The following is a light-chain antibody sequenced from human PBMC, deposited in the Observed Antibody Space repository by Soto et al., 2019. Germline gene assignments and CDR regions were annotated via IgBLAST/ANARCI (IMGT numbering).Light chain of an antibody. J-gene: IGKJ4*01. CDR1: QGISTY. Sequence: DIQLTQSPSFLSASVGDRVTITCRASQGISTYLGWYQQKPGKAPNLLIYAASTLQSGVPSRFSGSGSGTDFTLTISSLQTEDFATYYCQQLNSYPRTFGGGTKV. CDR2: AAS. V-gene: IGKV1-9*01. CDR3: QQLNSYPRT.